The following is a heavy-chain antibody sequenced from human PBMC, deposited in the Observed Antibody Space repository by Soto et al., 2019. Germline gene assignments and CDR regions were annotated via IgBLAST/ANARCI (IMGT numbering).Heavy chain of an antibody. CDR1: GGTVRSYH. CDR3: ASSVYSSGWYYFDY. J-gene: IGHJ4*02. CDR2: IHYSGDT. V-gene: IGHV4-59*02. Sequence: PSETLSLTCSVSGGTVRSYHGSWIRQPPGKGLEWIGYIHYSGDTNYNPSLKSRVTISVDTSKNQFSLKLSSVTAADTAVYYCASSVYSSGWYYFDYWGQGTLVTVSS. D-gene: IGHD6-19*01.